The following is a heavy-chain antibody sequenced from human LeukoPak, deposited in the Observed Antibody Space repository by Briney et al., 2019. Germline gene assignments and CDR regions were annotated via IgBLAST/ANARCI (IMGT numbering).Heavy chain of an antibody. V-gene: IGHV1-3*01. CDR3: ARGIWSARTVDYYLDY. J-gene: IGHJ4*02. CDR1: GYTFSNYA. CDR2: INAGNGHT. Sequence: ASVKVSCKASGYTFSNYAIHWVRQAPGQRFAWMGWINAGNGHTKYSQNFQGRVTITRDSSASTAYMELSSLTSEDTAVYYCARGIWSARTVDYYLDYWGQGTLVTVSS. D-gene: IGHD2-21*01.